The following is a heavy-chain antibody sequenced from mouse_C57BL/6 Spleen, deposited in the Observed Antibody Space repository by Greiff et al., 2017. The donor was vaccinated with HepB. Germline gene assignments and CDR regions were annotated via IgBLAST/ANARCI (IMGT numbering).Heavy chain of an antibody. CDR3: ARLGLPLYFDY. CDR1: GYAFTNYL. V-gene: IGHV1-54*01. J-gene: IGHJ2*01. CDR2: INPGSGGT. D-gene: IGHD2-2*01. Sequence: VQLQQSGAELVRPGTSVKVSCKASGYAFTNYLIEWVKQRPGQGLEWIGVINPGSGGTNYNEKFKGKATLTADKSSSTAYMQLSSLTSEDSAVYFCARLGLPLYFDYWGQGTTLTVSS.